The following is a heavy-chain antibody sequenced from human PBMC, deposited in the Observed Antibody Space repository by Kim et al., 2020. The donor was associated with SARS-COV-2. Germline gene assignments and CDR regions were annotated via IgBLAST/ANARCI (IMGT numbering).Heavy chain of an antibody. J-gene: IGHJ3*02. CDR1: GFTFSSYW. Sequence: GGSLRLSCAASGFTFSSYWMSWVRQAPGKGLEWVANIKQDGSEKYYVDSVKGRFTISRDNAKNSLYLQMNSLRAEDTAVYYCARPRFVIAAYQNAFDIWGQGTMVTVSS. CDR3: ARPRFVIAAYQNAFDI. V-gene: IGHV3-7*01. CDR2: IKQDGSEK. D-gene: IGHD6-13*01.